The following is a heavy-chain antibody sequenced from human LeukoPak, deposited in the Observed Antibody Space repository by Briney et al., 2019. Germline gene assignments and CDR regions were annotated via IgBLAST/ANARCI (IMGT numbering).Heavy chain of an antibody. V-gene: IGHV4-34*01. CDR1: GGSFSGDY. D-gene: IGHD3-3*01. CDR2: INHSGST. CDR3: ARGRPKLRFLEWYFLYYFDY. Sequence: SETLSLTCALYGGSFSGDYWSWIRQPPGKGLEWIGEINHSGSTNYNPSLKSRVTISVDTSKNQFSLKLSSVTAADTAVYYCARGRPKLRFLEWYFLYYFDYWGQGTLVTVSS. J-gene: IGHJ4*02.